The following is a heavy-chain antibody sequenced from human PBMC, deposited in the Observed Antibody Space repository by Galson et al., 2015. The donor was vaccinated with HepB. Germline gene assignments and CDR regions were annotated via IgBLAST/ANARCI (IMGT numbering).Heavy chain of an antibody. CDR1: GGSFSGYY. CDR2: INHSGST. V-gene: IGHV4-34*01. CDR3: ARGRGYCSGGSCYSSTLAYYSFDY. J-gene: IGHJ4*02. Sequence: SETLSLTCAVYGGSFSGYYWSWIRQPPGKGLEWIGEINHSGSTKYNPSLKSRVTISVDTSKNQFSLKLSSVTAADTAVYYCARGRGYCSGGSCYSSTLAYYSFDYWGQGTLVTVSS. D-gene: IGHD2-15*01.